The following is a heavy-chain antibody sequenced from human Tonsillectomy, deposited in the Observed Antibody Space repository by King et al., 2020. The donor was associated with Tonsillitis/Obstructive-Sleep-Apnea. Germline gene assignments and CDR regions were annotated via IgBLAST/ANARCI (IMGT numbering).Heavy chain of an antibody. J-gene: IGHJ6*02. Sequence: VQLVESGGGVVQPGRSLRLSCAVSGFTFSSYGMLWVRQAPGKGLEWVAVIWYDGNNKYYADSVKGRFTISRDNSKNTLYLQMNSLRVEDTAVYYCARDPQYSGTYYGYYYYYGMDVWGQGTSVTVSS. V-gene: IGHV3-33*01. CDR3: ARDPQYSGTYYGYYYYYGMDV. D-gene: IGHD1-26*01. CDR2: IWYDGNNK. CDR1: GFTFSSYG.